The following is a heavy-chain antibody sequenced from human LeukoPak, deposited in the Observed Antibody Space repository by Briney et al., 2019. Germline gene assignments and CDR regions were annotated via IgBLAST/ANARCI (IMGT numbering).Heavy chain of an antibody. V-gene: IGHV1-46*01. J-gene: IGHJ3*02. CDR2: INPSGGST. D-gene: IGHD5/OR15-5a*01. Sequence: ASAKVSCKASGYTFTSYYMHWVRQAPGQGLEWMGIINPSGGSTSYAQKFQGRVTMTRDTSTSTVYMELSSLKSEDTAVYYCARKSVGRAFDIWGQGTMVTVSS. CDR1: GYTFTSYY. CDR3: ARKSVGRAFDI.